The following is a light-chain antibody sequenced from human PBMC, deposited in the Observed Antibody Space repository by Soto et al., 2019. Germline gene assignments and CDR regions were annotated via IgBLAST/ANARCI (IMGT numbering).Light chain of an antibody. Sequence: QSALTQPRSVSGSPGQSVTISCTGTSSDVGGYNYVSWYQQHPGKAPKLMIYDVSKRPSGVPDRFSGSKSGNTASLTISGLQAEGEADYYCCSYAGSYTHVFGTGTKLTVL. CDR3: CSYAGSYTHV. CDR2: DVS. J-gene: IGLJ1*01. CDR1: SSDVGGYNY. V-gene: IGLV2-11*01.